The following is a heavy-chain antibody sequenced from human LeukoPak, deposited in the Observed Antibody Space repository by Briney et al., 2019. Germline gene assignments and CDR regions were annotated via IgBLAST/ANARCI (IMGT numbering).Heavy chain of an antibody. D-gene: IGHD2-8*02. CDR2: ISSGSSTI. V-gene: IGHV3-48*04. CDR1: GFTFSSYS. J-gene: IGHJ4*02. CDR3: ARDGYTGGWLDY. Sequence: GGPLRLSCAASGFTFSSYSMNWVRQAPGKGLEWVSFISSGSSTIYYADSVKGRFTISRDNAKSSLYLQMNSLRAEDTAVYYCARDGYTGGWLDYWGQGTLVTVSS.